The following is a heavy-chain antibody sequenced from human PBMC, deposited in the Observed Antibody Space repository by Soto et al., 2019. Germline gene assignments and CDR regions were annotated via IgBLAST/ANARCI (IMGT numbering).Heavy chain of an antibody. CDR2: IYWDDDK. V-gene: IGHV2-5*02. Sequence: QITLKESGPSLVKPTQTLTLTCTFSGFSLSTNGVGVGWIRQPPGKALERLALIYWDDDKRYSPSLKSRLTITKDTSKNQGVLTLTNMDPVDTATYYCEHLEHIVVVTAIEWFDPWGQGTLVTVSS. D-gene: IGHD2-21*02. J-gene: IGHJ5*02. CDR1: GFSLSTNGVG. CDR3: EHLEHIVVVTAIEWFDP.